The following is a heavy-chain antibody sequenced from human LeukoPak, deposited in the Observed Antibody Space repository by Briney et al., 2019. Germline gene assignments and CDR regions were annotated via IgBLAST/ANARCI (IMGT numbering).Heavy chain of an antibody. CDR3: ARSDSSGYYYVDNARGYY. D-gene: IGHD3-22*01. Sequence: PGGSLRLSCAASGFTFSSYAMHWVRQAPGKGLEWVAVISYDGSNKYYADSVKGRFTISRDNSKNTLYLQMNSLRAEDTAVYYCARSDSSGYYYVDNARGYYWGQGTLVTVSS. J-gene: IGHJ4*02. CDR2: ISYDGSNK. V-gene: IGHV3-30-3*02. CDR1: GFTFSSYA.